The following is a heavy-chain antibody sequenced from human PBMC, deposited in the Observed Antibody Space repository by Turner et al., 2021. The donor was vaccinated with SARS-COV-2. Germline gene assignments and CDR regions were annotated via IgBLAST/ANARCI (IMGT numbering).Heavy chain of an antibody. D-gene: IGHD6-13*01. CDR3: ARGIPAAAGLVNWFDP. J-gene: IGHJ5*02. CDR2: IYYSGST. Sequence: QVQLQESGPGLVKPSETLSLTCTVPGGSISSYYWSWIRQPPGKGLEWIGYIYYSGSTNYNPSLKSRFTISIDTSKNQFSLKLSSVTTADTAVYYCARGIPAAAGLVNWFDPWGQGTLVTVSS. V-gene: IGHV4-59*01. CDR1: GGSISSYY.